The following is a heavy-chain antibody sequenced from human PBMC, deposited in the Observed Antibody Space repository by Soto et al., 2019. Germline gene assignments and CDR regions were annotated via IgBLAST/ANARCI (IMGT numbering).Heavy chain of an antibody. CDR3: ARGGIAAAGTWFDP. CDR2: INHSGST. D-gene: IGHD6-13*01. J-gene: IGHJ5*02. Sequence: PSETLSVTCAVYGGSFSGYDWIWLRPPPGKGLEWIGEINHSGSTNYNPSLKSRVTISVDTSKNQFSLKLSSVTAADTAVYYCARGGIAAAGTWFDPWGQGTLVTVSS. CDR1: GGSFSGYD. V-gene: IGHV4-34*01.